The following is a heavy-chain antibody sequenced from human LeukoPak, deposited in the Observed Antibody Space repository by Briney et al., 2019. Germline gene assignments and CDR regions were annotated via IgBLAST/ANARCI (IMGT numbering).Heavy chain of an antibody. CDR1: GDTFIPYT. V-gene: IGHV1-69*04. CDR3: ARDHCSPGTCLGDP. CDR2: IIPSLDVA. J-gene: IGHJ5*02. Sequence: ASVKVSCKASGDTFIPYTFSWVRQAPGQGLEWIGRIIPSLDVANYAHKFQGRVTLSVDRDTATTYMEVTSLRSEDTAIYYCARDHCSPGTCLGDPWGQGTLVTVSS. D-gene: IGHD2-15*01.